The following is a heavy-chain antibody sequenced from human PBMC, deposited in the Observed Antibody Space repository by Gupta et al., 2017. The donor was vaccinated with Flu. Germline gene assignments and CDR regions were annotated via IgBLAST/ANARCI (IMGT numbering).Heavy chain of an antibody. CDR1: GGSIRATSHY. Sequence: QLQLQESTPGRVKPSVTLSLTCSVSGGSIRATSHYWGWVRRPQGKGLEWIESVYYHGSAYYNPSLRSRVSISVDTSKNQFSLKLTTVTAADMAVYFCTLLSSSLPLNYWGQGTLVTVPS. CDR3: TLLSSSLPLNY. J-gene: IGHJ4*02. V-gene: IGHV4-39*01. CDR2: VYYHGSA.